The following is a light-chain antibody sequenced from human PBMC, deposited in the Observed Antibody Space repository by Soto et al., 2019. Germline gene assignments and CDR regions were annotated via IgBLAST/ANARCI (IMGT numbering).Light chain of an antibody. V-gene: IGKV3-11*01. CDR1: QSVRSY. J-gene: IGKJ5*01. CDR3: QQRSSWPRIT. CDR2: DAS. Sequence: ESMLTQSPATLSLSPGERATLSCRASQSVRSYLAWYQQKPGQAPRLLIYDASNRAPGIPARFSGSGSGTDFTLTISSLEPDYFAVYYCQQRSSWPRITFGQGTRLDIK.